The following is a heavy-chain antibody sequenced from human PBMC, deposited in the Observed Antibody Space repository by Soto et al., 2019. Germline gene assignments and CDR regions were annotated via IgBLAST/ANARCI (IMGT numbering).Heavy chain of an antibody. CDR1: GYDFTDHY. Sequence: QVQLVQSGAEVKKPGASVKVSCKASGYDFTDHYIHWVRQAPGQGLEWMGIISPDGGSTRYAQKFQARITITRDTSTSTVYMELSSLRSADTAVYYCARAPRGGVIIVITSAQIDYWGQGTLVTVSS. CDR3: ARAPRGGVIIVITSAQIDY. D-gene: IGHD3-10*01. V-gene: IGHV1-46*01. CDR2: ISPDGGST. J-gene: IGHJ4*02.